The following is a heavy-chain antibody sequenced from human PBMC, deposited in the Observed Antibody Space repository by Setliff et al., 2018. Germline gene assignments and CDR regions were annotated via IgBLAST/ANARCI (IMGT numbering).Heavy chain of an antibody. CDR2: INPNSGAT. V-gene: IGHV1-2*06. CDR3: ARDLYNSGSDY. CDR1: GYPFTDCY. J-gene: IGHJ4*02. D-gene: IGHD6-25*01. Sequence: ASVKVSCKTSGYPFTDCYIHWVRQAPGQGLEWMGRINPNSGATNFAQKFQGRVTMTRDTSISTAYMDLSRLRSDDTAVYYCARDLYNSGSDYWGQGALVTVSS.